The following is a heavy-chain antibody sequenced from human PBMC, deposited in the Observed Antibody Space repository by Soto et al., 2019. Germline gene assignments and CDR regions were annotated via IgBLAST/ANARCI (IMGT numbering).Heavy chain of an antibody. D-gene: IGHD6-13*01. V-gene: IGHV3-11*05. CDR3: ARGRGAAADYFDF. Sequence: QVQLVESGGGLVKPGGSLRLSCAVSGFTFSDYYMTWIRQAPGKGLEWVSYISSSTSHTNYADSVKGRFTISRDNAKNSLFLQMNSSRAEDTAVYYCARGRGAAADYFDFWGQGTLVTVSS. CDR2: ISSSTSHT. J-gene: IGHJ4*02. CDR1: GFTFSDYY.